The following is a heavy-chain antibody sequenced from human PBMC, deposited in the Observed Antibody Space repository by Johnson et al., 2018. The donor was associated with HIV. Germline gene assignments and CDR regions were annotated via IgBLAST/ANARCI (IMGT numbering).Heavy chain of an antibody. Sequence: VQLLESGGGLVQPGGSLRLSCAASGFTFTNAWMHWVRQAPGKGLEWVGRLKSRTDGETADYAAPVKGRFTISRDDSKNTLYLQMNSLKTEDTALYYCTTDVPGGPYYNAFDIWGQGTMVTVSS. J-gene: IGHJ3*02. V-gene: IGHV3-15*01. D-gene: IGHD1-26*01. CDR1: GFTFTNAW. CDR3: TTDVPGGPYYNAFDI. CDR2: LKSRTDGETA.